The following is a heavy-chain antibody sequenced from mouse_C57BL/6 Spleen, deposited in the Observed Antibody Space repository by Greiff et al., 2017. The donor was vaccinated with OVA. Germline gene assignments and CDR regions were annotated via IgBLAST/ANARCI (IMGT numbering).Heavy chain of an antibody. J-gene: IGHJ2*01. Sequence: QVHVKQSGAELVRPGTSVKVSCKASGYAFTNYLIEWVKQRPGQGLEWIGVINPGSGGTNYNEKFKGKATLTADKSSSTAYMQLSSLTSEDSAVYYCARDYYYGSSFFDYWGQGTTLTVSS. CDR2: INPGSGGT. V-gene: IGHV1-54*01. D-gene: IGHD1-1*01. CDR3: ARDYYYGSSFFDY. CDR1: GYAFTNYL.